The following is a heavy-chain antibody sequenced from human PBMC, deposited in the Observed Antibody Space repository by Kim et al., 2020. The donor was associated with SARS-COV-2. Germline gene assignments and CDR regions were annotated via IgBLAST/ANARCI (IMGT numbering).Heavy chain of an antibody. CDR2: ISADTGNT. CDR3: ASGMYSSGWKNAFYI. J-gene: IGHJ3*02. Sequence: ASVKVSCKASGYTFTRYGIRWVRQAPGQGLEWIGWISADTGNTKFAEKFQGRVTMTTDTSTSTAYMELRVLRTDDTAVYFCASGMYSSGWKNAFYIWGQGTKVTVS. V-gene: IGHV1-18*01. CDR1: GYTFTRYG. D-gene: IGHD6-19*01.